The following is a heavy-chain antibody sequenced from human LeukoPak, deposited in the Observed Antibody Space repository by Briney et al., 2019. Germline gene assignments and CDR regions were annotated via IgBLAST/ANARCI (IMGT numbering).Heavy chain of an antibody. V-gene: IGHV3-48*04. Sequence: PGGTLRLSCTASGFTFSSYGMSWVRQAPGKGLEWVSYISSSGSTIYYADSVKGRFTISRDNAKNPLYLQMNSLRAEDTAVYYCAREFSGSYYMDVWGKGTTVTVSS. CDR2: ISSSGSTI. CDR3: AREFSGSYYMDV. J-gene: IGHJ6*03. CDR1: GFTFSSYG. D-gene: IGHD3-10*01.